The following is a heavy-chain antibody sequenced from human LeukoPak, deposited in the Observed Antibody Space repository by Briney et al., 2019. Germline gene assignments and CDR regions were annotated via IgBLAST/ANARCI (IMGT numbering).Heavy chain of an antibody. CDR2: IKQDGSKK. Sequence: GGSLRLSCAASGFSISTCWMSWVRQAPGKGLEWVANIKQDGSKKYYVDSVKGRFTMSRDNAKNSLYLQMSSLRAEDTAVYYCARGYCSGGACYSIYFDYWGQGTLVTVSS. D-gene: IGHD2-15*01. CDR1: GFSISTCW. CDR3: ARGYCSGGACYSIYFDY. J-gene: IGHJ4*02. V-gene: IGHV3-7*01.